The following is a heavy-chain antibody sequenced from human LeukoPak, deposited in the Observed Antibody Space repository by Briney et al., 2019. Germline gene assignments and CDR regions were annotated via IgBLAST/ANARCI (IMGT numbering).Heavy chain of an antibody. Sequence: ASVKVSCKASGYTFTSYGISWVRQAPGQGLEWMGRIIPILGIANYAQKFQGRVTITADKSTSTAYMELSSLRSEDTAVYYCAREWADPVEPSMIVVVYFDYWGQGTLVTVSS. V-gene: IGHV1-69*04. D-gene: IGHD3-22*01. CDR2: IIPILGIA. J-gene: IGHJ4*02. CDR1: GYTFTSYG. CDR3: AREWADPVEPSMIVVVYFDY.